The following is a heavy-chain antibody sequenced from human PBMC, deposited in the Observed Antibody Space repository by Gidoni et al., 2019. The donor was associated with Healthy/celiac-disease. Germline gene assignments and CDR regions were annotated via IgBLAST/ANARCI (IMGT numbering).Heavy chain of an antibody. J-gene: IGHJ4*02. CDR1: GVTFSSYG. CDR3: AKGNSVLPENDY. CDR2: ISYDGSNK. D-gene: IGHD4-4*01. V-gene: IGHV3-30*18. Sequence: QVQLVESGGGVVQPGRSLRLSCAASGVTFSSYGMHWVRQAPGKGLEWVAVISYDGSNKYYADSVKGRFTISRDNSKNTLYLQMNSLRAEDTAVYYCAKGNSVLPENDYWGQGTLVTVSS.